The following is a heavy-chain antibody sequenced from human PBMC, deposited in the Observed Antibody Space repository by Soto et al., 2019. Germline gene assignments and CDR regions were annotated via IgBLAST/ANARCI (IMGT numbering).Heavy chain of an antibody. D-gene: IGHD5-12*01. V-gene: IGHV3-30*18. CDR1: GFTFSSYG. J-gene: IGHJ6*02. CDR2: ISYDGSNK. Sequence: SGGSLRLSCAASGFTFSSYGMHWVRQAPGKGLEWVAVISYDGSNKYYADSVKGRFTISRDNSKNTMYLQMNSLRAEDTAVYYCAKDAQVIYSGYDYTGYYYYGMDVWGQGTTVTVSS. CDR3: AKDAQVIYSGYDYTGYYYYGMDV.